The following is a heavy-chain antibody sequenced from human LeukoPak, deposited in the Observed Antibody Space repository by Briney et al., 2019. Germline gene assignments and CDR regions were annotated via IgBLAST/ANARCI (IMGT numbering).Heavy chain of an antibody. Sequence: SETLSLTCTVSGGSISSYYWSWIRQPPGKGLEWIGYIYYSGSTNYNPSLKSRVTISVDTSKNQFSLKLSSVTAADTAVYYCASGLWSGDAFDIWGQGTMVTVSS. J-gene: IGHJ3*02. D-gene: IGHD1-26*01. V-gene: IGHV4-59*01. CDR3: ASGLWSGDAFDI. CDR2: IYYSGST. CDR1: GGSISSYY.